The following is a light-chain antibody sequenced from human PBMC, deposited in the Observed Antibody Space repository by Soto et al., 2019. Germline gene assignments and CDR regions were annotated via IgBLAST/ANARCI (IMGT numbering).Light chain of an antibody. CDR2: DAS. CDR1: QRISNSY. CDR3: QQYGSSPST. V-gene: IGKV3-20*01. Sequence: EIVLTQSPGTLSLSPGERATLSCRASQRISNSYLAWYQQKPGQAPRLLLYDASSRATGIPDRFSGSGSGTDFTLTISGLEPEDFAVYYCQQYGSSPSTFGQGTKVDIK. J-gene: IGKJ1*01.